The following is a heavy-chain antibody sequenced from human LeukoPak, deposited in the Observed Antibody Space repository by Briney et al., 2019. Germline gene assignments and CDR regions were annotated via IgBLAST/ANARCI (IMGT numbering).Heavy chain of an antibody. D-gene: IGHD6-6*01. Sequence: SETLSLTCAVYGGSFSGYYWSWIRQPPGKGLGWIGEINHSGSTNYNPSLKSRVTISVDTSKNQFSLKLSSVTAADTAVYYCARLGSVGQLVRTYYYYYGMDVWGQGTTVTVSS. CDR1: GGSFSGYY. V-gene: IGHV4-34*01. CDR2: INHSGST. J-gene: IGHJ6*02. CDR3: ARLGSVGQLVRTYYYYYGMDV.